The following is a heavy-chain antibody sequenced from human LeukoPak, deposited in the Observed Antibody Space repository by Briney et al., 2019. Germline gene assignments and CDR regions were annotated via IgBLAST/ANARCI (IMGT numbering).Heavy chain of an antibody. D-gene: IGHD3-10*01. CDR2: IYYSGST. CDR3: ARLGSSGSYYKFGHFDY. CDR1: GGSISSSSYY. Sequence: PSETLSLTCTVSGGSISSSSYYWGWIRQPPGKGLEWIGSIYYSGSTYYNPSLKSRVTISVDTSKNQFSLKLSSVTAADTAVYYCARLGSSGSYYKFGHFDYWGQGTLVTVSS. V-gene: IGHV4-39*01. J-gene: IGHJ4*02.